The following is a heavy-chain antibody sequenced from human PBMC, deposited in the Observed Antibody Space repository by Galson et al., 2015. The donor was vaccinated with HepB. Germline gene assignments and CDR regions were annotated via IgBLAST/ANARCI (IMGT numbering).Heavy chain of an antibody. Sequence: SVKVSCKASGYNFTGYYMHWVRQAPGQGLEWMGWINPNSGGTNYAQKFQGRVTMTRDTSISTAYMELSRLRSDDTAVYYCARGLYYYYGMDVWGQGTTVTVSS. V-gene: IGHV1-2*02. CDR1: GYNFTGYY. CDR2: INPNSGGT. J-gene: IGHJ6*02. CDR3: ARGLYYYYGMDV.